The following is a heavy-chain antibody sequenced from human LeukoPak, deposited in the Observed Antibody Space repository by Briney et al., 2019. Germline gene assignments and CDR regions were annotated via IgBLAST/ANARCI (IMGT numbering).Heavy chain of an antibody. CDR3: ARDSLWDGYNSPDAFDI. D-gene: IGHD5-24*01. CDR1: GYTFTSYG. J-gene: IGHJ3*02. V-gene: IGHV1-18*01. Sequence: ASVKVSCKASGYTFTSYGISWVRQAPGQGLEWMGWISAYNGNTNYAQKLQGRVTMTTDTSTSTAYMELSSLRSEDTAVYYCARDSLWDGYNSPDAFDIWGQGTMVTVSS. CDR2: ISAYNGNT.